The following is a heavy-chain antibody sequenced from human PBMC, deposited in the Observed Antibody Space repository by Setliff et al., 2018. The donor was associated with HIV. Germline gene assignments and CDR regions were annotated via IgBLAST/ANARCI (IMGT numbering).Heavy chain of an antibody. CDR3: ARDDYYYDMGSILSDWYFDL. D-gene: IGHD3-22*01. V-gene: IGHV1-69*13. CDR2: IIPIFGST. CDR1: GGTFRKYS. J-gene: IGHJ2*01. Sequence: SVKVSCKASGGTFRKYSISWVRQAPGQGLEWMGGIIPIFGSTKYAQKFQDRITITADESKDTAEMQLSSLTSDDTAVYYCARDDYYYDMGSILSDWYFDLWGRGTLVTVSS.